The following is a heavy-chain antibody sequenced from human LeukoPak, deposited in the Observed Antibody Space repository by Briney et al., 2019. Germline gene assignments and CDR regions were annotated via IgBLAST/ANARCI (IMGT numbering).Heavy chain of an antibody. CDR2: INPNSGGT. CDR3: ARNEKTPQQLATLYYYYYMDV. J-gene: IGHJ6*03. CDR1: VYTFTGYY. D-gene: IGHD6-13*01. Sequence: ASVKVSCKASVYTFTGYYMRWVRQAPGQGVEWMGWINPNSGGTNYAQKFQGRVTMTRDTSISTAYMELSRLRSDDTAVYYCARNEKTPQQLATLYYYYYMDVWGKGTTVTVSS. V-gene: IGHV1-2*02.